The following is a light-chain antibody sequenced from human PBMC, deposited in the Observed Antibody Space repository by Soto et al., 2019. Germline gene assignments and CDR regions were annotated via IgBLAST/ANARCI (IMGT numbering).Light chain of an antibody. CDR3: QQCNAWPYS. CDR2: GAS. Sequence: EIIMRQSPATLSVSPGEGATLSCRASLNVNNNVAWYQQKPGQAPRLLIYGASARATGVPARFSGSGSGTEFTLAISSLQSEDFAVYYCQQCNAWPYSFGQGTKLDIK. CDR1: LNVNNN. J-gene: IGKJ2*03. V-gene: IGKV3-15*01.